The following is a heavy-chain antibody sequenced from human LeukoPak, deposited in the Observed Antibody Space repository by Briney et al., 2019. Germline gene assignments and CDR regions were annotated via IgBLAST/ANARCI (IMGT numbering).Heavy chain of an antibody. Sequence: XGRSLRLSCATSGFTFSSYGMHWVRQAPGKGLEWVAVIWYDGSNRYYADSVKGRFTFSRDSSKNTVYLQMDSLRADDTAVYYCGREGSSRTIDYWGQGTLVTVSS. CDR1: GFTFSSYG. D-gene: IGHD1/OR15-1a*01. V-gene: IGHV3-33*01. CDR2: IWYDGSNR. J-gene: IGHJ4*02. CDR3: GREGSSRTIDY.